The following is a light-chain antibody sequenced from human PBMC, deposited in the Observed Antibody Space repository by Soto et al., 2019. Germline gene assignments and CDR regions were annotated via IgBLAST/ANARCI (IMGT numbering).Light chain of an antibody. CDR1: SSNIGAGYD. J-gene: IGLJ3*02. CDR2: GNN. V-gene: IGLV1-40*01. CDR3: QSYDSSLTGYWV. Sequence: QLVLTQPPSVSGAPGQRLTISCTGSSSNIGAGYDVHWYQHLPGTAPKLLIYGNNNRPSGVPDRFSGSKSGTSASLAITGLQAEDEADYYCQSYDSSLTGYWVFGGGTKLTVL.